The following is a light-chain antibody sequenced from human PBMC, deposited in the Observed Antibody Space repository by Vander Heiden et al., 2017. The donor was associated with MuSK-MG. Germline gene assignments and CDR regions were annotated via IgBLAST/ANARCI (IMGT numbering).Light chain of an antibody. CDR3: QSADSTLTLK. Sequence: SYELTQPPSVSVSPGQTARITCSGDVLSKHCGYWYQQKPGQAPVVIIYKDSERPSEIPERFSGSSSGTTVTLTISGVQAEDEAKYYCQSADSTLTLKFGGGTKLTVL. V-gene: IGLV3-25*03. CDR2: KDS. J-gene: IGLJ2*01. CDR1: VLSKHC.